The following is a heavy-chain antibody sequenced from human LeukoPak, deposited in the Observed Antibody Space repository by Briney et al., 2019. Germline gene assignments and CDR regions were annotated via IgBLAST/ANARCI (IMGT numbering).Heavy chain of an antibody. CDR2: ISYNGNNK. D-gene: IGHD5-24*01. Sequence: GGSLRLSCVASGFSFSSYAMNWVRQAPGKGPEWVAVISYNGNNKYYADAVKGRFTISRDNSKNGLYLQMNSLRTEDTAVYYCARAPHPPGRDVVSCYYAHWGQGTRVTVSS. CDR1: GFSFSSYA. CDR3: ARAPHPPGRDVVSCYYAH. J-gene: IGHJ4*02. V-gene: IGHV3-30-3*01.